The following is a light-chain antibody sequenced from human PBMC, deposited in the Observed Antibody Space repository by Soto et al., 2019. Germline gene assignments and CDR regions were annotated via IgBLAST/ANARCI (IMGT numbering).Light chain of an antibody. CDR1: QSISSW. Sequence: DIQMTQSPSTLSASVGDRVTITCRASQSISSWLAWYQQKPGKAPKLLIYHASSLESGVPSRFSGSGSGTEFTLTISSLQPDDFATYYCQEYNSFGFGQGTKVEIK. CDR2: HAS. V-gene: IGKV1-5*01. J-gene: IGKJ1*01. CDR3: QEYNSFG.